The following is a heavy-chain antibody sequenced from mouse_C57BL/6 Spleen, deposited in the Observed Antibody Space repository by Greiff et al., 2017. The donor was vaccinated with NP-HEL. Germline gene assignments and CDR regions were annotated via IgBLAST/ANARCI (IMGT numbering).Heavy chain of an antibody. CDR2: ISNGGGST. J-gene: IGHJ1*03. CDR1: GFTFSDYY. CDR3: ARSYGYFDV. V-gene: IGHV5-12*01. Sequence: EVKLVESGGGLVQPGGSLKLSCAASGFTFSDYYMYWVRQTPEKRLEWVAYISNGGGSTYYPDTVKGRFTISRDNAKNTLYLQISRRKSEDTAMYYCARSYGYFDVWGTGTTVTVSS.